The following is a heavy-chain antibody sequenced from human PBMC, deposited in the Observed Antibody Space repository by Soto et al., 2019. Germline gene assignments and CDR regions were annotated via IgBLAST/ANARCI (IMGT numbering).Heavy chain of an antibody. CDR2: VNPTGTT. CDR1: GWSFSAFY. J-gene: IGHJ3*02. V-gene: IGHV4-34*01. D-gene: IGHD6-19*01. Sequence: PSETLSLTCTFYGWSFSAFYWSWIRQPPGKELEWIGEVNPTGTTKYNPSLKSRVTMSLDTSKKQFSLNLNSMTAADTALYYCARSREQWLVDAFDIWGQGTMVTVS. CDR3: ARSREQWLVDAFDI.